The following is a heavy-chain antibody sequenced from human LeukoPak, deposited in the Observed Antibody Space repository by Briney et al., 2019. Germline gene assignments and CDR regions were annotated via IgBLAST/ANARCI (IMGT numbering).Heavy chain of an antibody. CDR1: GGTFSSYA. V-gene: IGHV1-69*04. CDR2: IIPILGIA. D-gene: IGHD3-16*01. Sequence: ASVKVSCEASGGTFSSYAISWVRQAPGQGLEWMGRIIPILGIANYAQKFQGRVTITADKSASTAYMELSSLRSEDTAVYYCARDGGDGFDYWGQGTLVTVSS. CDR3: ARDGGDGFDY. J-gene: IGHJ4*02.